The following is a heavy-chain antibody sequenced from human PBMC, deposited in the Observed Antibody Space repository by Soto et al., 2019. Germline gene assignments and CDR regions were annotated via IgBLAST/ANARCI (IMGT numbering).Heavy chain of an antibody. CDR3: ARGPHIDLRLYYYGMDV. J-gene: IGHJ6*02. Sequence: QVQLVESGGGVVQPGRSLRLSCSASGFTFSSYEMHWVRQSPGKGLEWVADIWYDGSKEYYGDSVKGRFTISREDSKNTLYLQMNSLRDEDTAVYYCARGPHIDLRLYYYGMDVWGQGTTVTVSS. D-gene: IGHD3-9*01. V-gene: IGHV3-33*01. CDR2: IWYDGSKE. CDR1: GFTFSSYE.